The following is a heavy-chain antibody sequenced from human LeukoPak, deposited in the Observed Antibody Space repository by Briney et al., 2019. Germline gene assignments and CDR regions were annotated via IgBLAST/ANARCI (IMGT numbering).Heavy chain of an antibody. CDR3: ARDPPGSGSYYDY. D-gene: IGHD3-10*01. CDR2: IYHSGST. J-gene: IGHJ4*02. Sequence: PSETPSLTCTVSGYSISSGYYWGWIRQPPGKGLEWIGSIYHSGSTYYNPSLKSRVTISVDTSKNQFSLKLSSVTAADTAVYYCARDPPGSGSYYDYWGQGTLVTVSS. CDR1: GYSISSGYY. V-gene: IGHV4-38-2*02.